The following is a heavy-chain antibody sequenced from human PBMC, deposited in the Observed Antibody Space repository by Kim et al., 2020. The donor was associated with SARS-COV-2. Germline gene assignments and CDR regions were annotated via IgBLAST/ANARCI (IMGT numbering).Heavy chain of an antibody. CDR3: AKMDSTGLNG. CDR1: GFTFSCCA. CDR2: IWYDGSNK. Sequence: GGSLRLSCAASGFTFSCCAMHWVRQTPDKGLEWVAVIWYDGSNKYYADSVEGRFTISRYNYKNTEDLQMHSLRDEDTAVYYCAKMDSTGLNGRGQGTLVSVSS. D-gene: IGHD6-19*01. V-gene: IGHV3-33*06. J-gene: IGHJ4*02.